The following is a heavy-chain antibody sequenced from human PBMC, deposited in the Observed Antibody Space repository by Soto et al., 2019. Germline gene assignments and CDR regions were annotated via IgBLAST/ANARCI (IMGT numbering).Heavy chain of an antibody. Sequence: PGGSLRLSCAASGFTFSTYSMNWVRQAPGKGLEWVSHISSSGSTIYYADSVKGRFTISRDNAKNSLYLQMNSLRAEDTAVYYGARVIVGSGTDGMDVWGQGTTVTVSS. CDR3: ARVIVGSGTDGMDV. D-gene: IGHD3-10*01. CDR1: GFTFSTYS. CDR2: ISSSGSTI. V-gene: IGHV3-48*01. J-gene: IGHJ6*01.